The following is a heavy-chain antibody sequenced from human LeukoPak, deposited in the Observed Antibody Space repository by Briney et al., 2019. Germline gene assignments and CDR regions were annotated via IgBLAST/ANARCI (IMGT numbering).Heavy chain of an antibody. Sequence: PSETLSLTCAVYGGSFSGYYWSWIRQPPGKGLEWIGEINHSGSTNYNPSLKSRVTISVDTSKNQFSLKLSSVTAADTAVYYCARDGYYYGSGSYSPFDYWGQGTLVTVSS. V-gene: IGHV4-34*01. J-gene: IGHJ4*02. CDR1: GGSFSGYY. CDR2: INHSGST. CDR3: ARDGYYYGSGSYSPFDY. D-gene: IGHD3-10*01.